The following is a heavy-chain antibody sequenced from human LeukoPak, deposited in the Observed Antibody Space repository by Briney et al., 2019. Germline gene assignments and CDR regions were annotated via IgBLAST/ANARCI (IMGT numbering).Heavy chain of an antibody. J-gene: IGHJ4*02. CDR1: GVSSSSSY. V-gene: IGHV4-59*08. Sequence: SETLSLNCTVSGVSSSSSYWSWIRQPPGKGLEWIGYIFYTGDSNHNPSFKSRVSISLDTSKDQISLKLYSVTAADTAVYYCARHRFASPLDSWGQGTLVAVSS. CDR3: ARHRFASPLDS. CDR2: IFYTGDS. D-gene: IGHD2-21*01.